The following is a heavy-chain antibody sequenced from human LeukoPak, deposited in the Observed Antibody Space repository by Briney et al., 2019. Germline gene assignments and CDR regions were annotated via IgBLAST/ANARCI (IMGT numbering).Heavy chain of an antibody. D-gene: IGHD1-7*01. V-gene: IGHV4-59*08. CDR3: ARGGVNWNYDY. CDR2: IYYSGNT. CDR1: GGSISSYY. J-gene: IGHJ4*02. Sequence: PSETLSLTCTVSGGSISSYYWSWIRQPPGKGLEWIGYIYYSGNTNYNPSLKSRVAISVDTSKNQFSLNLSSVTAADTAIYYCARGGVNWNYDYWGQGTLVTVSS.